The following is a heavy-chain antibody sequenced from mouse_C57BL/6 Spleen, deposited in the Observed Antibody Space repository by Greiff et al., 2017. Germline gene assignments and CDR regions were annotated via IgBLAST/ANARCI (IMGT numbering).Heavy chain of an antibody. Sequence: QVQLQQSGAELVKPGASVKLSCKATGYTFTGYWIEWVKQRPGHGLEWIGELLPRSGSTNYNEKFKGKATFTADTSSSTAYMQLSSLTTDDSAIYYCARRYYYDFGVYYFDYWGQGTTLTVSS. CDR3: ARRYYYDFGVYYFDY. CDR1: GYTFTGYW. J-gene: IGHJ2*01. V-gene: IGHV1-9*01. D-gene: IGHD2-4*01. CDR2: LLPRSGST.